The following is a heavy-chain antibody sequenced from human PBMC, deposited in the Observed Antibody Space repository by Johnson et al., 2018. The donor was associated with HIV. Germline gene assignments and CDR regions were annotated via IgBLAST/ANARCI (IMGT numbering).Heavy chain of an antibody. CDR3: AKDRPTITVMLVGYDAFHI. CDR1: GFAVSNNY. Sequence: VQLVETGGGLIQPGGSLRLSCAVSGFAVSNNYMSWVSSIDTSGDTYYSDSGEDRFNIDTLHLQMNSLRPEDTAVYYCAKDRPTITVMLVGYDAFHIWGQGTMVTVSS. V-gene: IGHV3-66*03. J-gene: IGHJ3*02. CDR2: IDTSGDT. D-gene: IGHD3-22*01.